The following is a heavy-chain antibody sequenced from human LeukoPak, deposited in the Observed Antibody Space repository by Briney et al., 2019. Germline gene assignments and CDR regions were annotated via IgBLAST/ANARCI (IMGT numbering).Heavy chain of an antibody. Sequence: GGSLRLSCAASGFTFSSYGMSWVRQAPGKGLEWVSAISASGGSTYYADSVKGRFTISRDNSKNTLYLQMNSLRAEDTAVYYCAKGRGGSGTYYIYDYWGQGALVTVSS. CDR3: AKGRGGSGTYYIYDY. D-gene: IGHD3-10*01. J-gene: IGHJ4*02. V-gene: IGHV3-23*01. CDR2: ISASGGST. CDR1: GFTFSSYG.